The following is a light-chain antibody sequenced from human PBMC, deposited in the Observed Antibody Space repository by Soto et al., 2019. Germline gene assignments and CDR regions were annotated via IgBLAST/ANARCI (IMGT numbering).Light chain of an antibody. J-gene: IGKJ4*01. CDR3: QQYKSYSQFS. V-gene: IGKV1-5*03. Sequence: DIQMTQSPSTLSASVGDRVSISCRASQSVNSRLAWYQQKPGKAPKLLIYKASSLESGVPSRFSGSGSGTEFTLTISCLQPDDFATYYCQQYKSYSQFSFGGGTKVDIK. CDR1: QSVNSR. CDR2: KAS.